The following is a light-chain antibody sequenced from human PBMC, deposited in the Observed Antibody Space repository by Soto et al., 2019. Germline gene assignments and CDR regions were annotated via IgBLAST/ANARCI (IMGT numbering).Light chain of an antibody. CDR3: CSYASSTSYV. V-gene: IGLV2-14*01. CDR2: DVT. J-gene: IGLJ1*01. CDR1: SSDVGGYNF. Sequence: QSALTQPASVSGSPGQSITISCTGTSSDVGGYNFVSWHQQYPGKAPKLMIHDVTSRPSGVSNRFSGSKSGTTASLTISGLQAEDEADYYCCSYASSTSYVFGTGTKVTVL.